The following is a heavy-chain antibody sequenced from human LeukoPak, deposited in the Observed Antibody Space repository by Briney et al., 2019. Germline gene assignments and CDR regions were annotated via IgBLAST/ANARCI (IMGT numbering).Heavy chain of an antibody. CDR2: ISSSSSYR. D-gene: IGHD1-14*01. CDR1: GFTLSSYS. CDR3: ARTGMANPGS. V-gene: IGHV3-21*04. Sequence: SGGSLRLSCAASGFTLSSYSMNWVRQAPGKGLEWVSSISSSSSYRYYANSVQGRFTISRDNSKNTLYLQMNSLRAEDTAVYYCARTGMANPGSWGQGTLVTVSS. J-gene: IGHJ5*02.